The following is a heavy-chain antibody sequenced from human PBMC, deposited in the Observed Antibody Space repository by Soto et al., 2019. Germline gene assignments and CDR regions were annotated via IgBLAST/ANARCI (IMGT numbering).Heavy chain of an antibody. CDR3: EREHGRSLSYYGMDV. CDR2: INPNSGGT. Sequence: ASVKVSCKASGYTFTSYGISWVRQAPGQGLEWMGWINPNSGGTNYAQKFQGWVTMTRDTSISTAYMELSRLRSDDTAVYYCEREHGRSLSYYGMDVWGQGTTVTVSS. D-gene: IGHD2-15*01. V-gene: IGHV1-2*04. J-gene: IGHJ6*02. CDR1: GYTFTSYG.